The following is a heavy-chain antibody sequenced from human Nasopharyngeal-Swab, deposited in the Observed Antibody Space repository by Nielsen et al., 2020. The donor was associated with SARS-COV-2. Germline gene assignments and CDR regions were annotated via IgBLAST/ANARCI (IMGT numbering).Heavy chain of an antibody. V-gene: IGHV3-73*01. CDR1: GFTFSDSA. CDR2: IRSKGNNYAT. Sequence: GSLRLSCAASGFTFSDSAIHWVRQASGEGLEWVARIRSKGNNYATAYSASVKGRFIIFRDDPTNTAYLQMNSLKTEDTAMYYCTRCGGGCYSGRDYWGQGTLVTVPS. J-gene: IGHJ4*02. D-gene: IGHD2-15*01. CDR3: TRCGGGCYSGRDY.